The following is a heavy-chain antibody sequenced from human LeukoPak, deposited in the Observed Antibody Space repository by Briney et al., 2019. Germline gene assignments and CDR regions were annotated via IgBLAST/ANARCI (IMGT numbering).Heavy chain of an antibody. V-gene: IGHV1-18*01. CDR1: GYTFTSYD. J-gene: IGHJ4*02. Sequence: ASVKVSCKASGYTFTSYDIHWVRQASGQGLEWMGWISAYNGNTNYAQKLQGRVTMTTDTSTSTAYMELRSLRSDDTAVYYCAISQTGLDYWGQGTLVTVSS. D-gene: IGHD2/OR15-2a*01. CDR2: ISAYNGNT. CDR3: AISQTGLDY.